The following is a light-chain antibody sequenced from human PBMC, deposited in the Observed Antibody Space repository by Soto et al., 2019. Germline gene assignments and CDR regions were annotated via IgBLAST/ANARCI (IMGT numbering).Light chain of an antibody. CDR1: SSDVGTYNY. CDR2: DVA. CDR3: VSFTSSTTYV. J-gene: IGLJ1*01. V-gene: IGLV2-14*01. Sequence: QSALTQPASVSGSPGQSITISCTGTSSDVGTYNYVSWYQHHPGKAPKLIIYDVATRPSGVSNRFSGSKSGSTASLIISRLQTEDEADYYCVSFTSSTTYVFGSGTKLTVL.